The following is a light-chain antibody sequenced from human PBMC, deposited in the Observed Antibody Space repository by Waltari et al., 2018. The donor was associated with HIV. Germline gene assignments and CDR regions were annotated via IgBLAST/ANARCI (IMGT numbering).Light chain of an antibody. CDR2: RKN. J-gene: IGLJ3*02. V-gene: IGLV1-47*01. CDR1: SSNIGTFY. CDR3: AAWDDSLSRPV. Sequence: QSVLTQPPSASGTPGPRVTISCSGSSSNIGTFYVYWYQQLPGTAPKLLIYRKNQRPSGVPDRFSGSKSGTSASLAISGLRSEDEADYYCAAWDDSLSRPVFGGGTKLTVL.